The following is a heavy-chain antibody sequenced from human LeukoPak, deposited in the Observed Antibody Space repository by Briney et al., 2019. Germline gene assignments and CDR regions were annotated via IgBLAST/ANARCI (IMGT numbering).Heavy chain of an antibody. D-gene: IGHD3-9*01. CDR2: INHSGST. Sequence: PSETLSLTCAVYGGSFSGYYWSWIRQPPGKGLEWIGEINHSGSTNYNPSLKSRVTISVDTSKNQFSLKLSSVTAADTAVYYCARDGWLSAFDIWGQGTMVTVSS. CDR1: GGSFSGYY. V-gene: IGHV4-34*01. J-gene: IGHJ3*02. CDR3: ARDGWLSAFDI.